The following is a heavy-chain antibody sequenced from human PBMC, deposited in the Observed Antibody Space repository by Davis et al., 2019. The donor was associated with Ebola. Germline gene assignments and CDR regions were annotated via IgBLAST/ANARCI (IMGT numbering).Heavy chain of an antibody. CDR1: GGSISSSNW. CDR3: ARQSLQWLFED. CDR2: IYHSGST. J-gene: IGHJ4*02. Sequence: SETLSLTCAVSGGSISSSNWWSWVRQPPGKGLEWIGEIYHSGSTNYNPSLKSRVTISVDTSKNQFSLKLSSVTAADTAVYYCARQSLQWLFEDWGQGTLVTVSS. D-gene: IGHD6-19*01. V-gene: IGHV4-4*02.